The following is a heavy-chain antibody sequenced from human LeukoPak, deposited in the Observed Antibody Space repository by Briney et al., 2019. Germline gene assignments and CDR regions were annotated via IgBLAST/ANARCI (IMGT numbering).Heavy chain of an antibody. D-gene: IGHD3-22*01. CDR3: ARDYYDSSGYSRFDP. CDR1: GYTFTGYY. J-gene: IGHJ5*02. V-gene: IGHV1-2*02. Sequence: ASVKVSCKASGYTFTGYYMHWVRQAPGQGLEWMGWINPNSGGTDYAQKFQGRVTMTRDTSISTAYMEVSRLRSDDAAVYYCARDYYDSSGYSRFDPWGQGTLVTVSS. CDR2: INPNSGGT.